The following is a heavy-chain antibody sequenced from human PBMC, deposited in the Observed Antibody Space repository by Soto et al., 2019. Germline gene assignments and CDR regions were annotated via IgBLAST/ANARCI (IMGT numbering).Heavy chain of an antibody. Sequence: TLSLTCAVSGGSISSGGYSWSWIRQPPGKGLEWIGYIYHSGSTYYNPSLKSRVTISVDRSKNQFSLKLSSVTAADTAVYYCARAHYGDYGYGMDVWAQGTTVNVSS. V-gene: IGHV4-30-2*01. J-gene: IGHJ6*02. CDR3: ARAHYGDYGYGMDV. CDR2: IYHSGST. CDR1: GGSISSGGYS. D-gene: IGHD4-17*01.